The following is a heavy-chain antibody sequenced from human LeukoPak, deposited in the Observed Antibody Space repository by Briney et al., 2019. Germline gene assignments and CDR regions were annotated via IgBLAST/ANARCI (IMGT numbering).Heavy chain of an antibody. Sequence: SQTLSLTCAISRDSVSSNSAAWNWIRQSPSRGLEWLGRTYYRYKWYNDYAVSVKSRITINPDTSKNQLSLQLNSVTPEDTAVYYCARAIANMVRGVPYYYYYGMDVWGQGTTVTVSS. V-gene: IGHV6-1*01. CDR1: RDSVSSNSAA. J-gene: IGHJ6*02. CDR3: ARAIANMVRGVPYYYYYGMDV. CDR2: TYYRYKWYN. D-gene: IGHD3-10*01.